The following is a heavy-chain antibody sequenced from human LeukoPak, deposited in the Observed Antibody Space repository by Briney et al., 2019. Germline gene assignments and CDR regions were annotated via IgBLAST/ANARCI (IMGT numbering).Heavy chain of an antibody. Sequence: ASVKASCKASGGTFSSYAISWVRQAPGQGLEWMGGIIPIFGTANYAQKFQGRVTITADESTSTAYMELSSLRSEDTAVYYCARGHSSSWYNWFDPWGQGTLVTVSS. CDR1: GGTFSSYA. CDR2: IIPIFGTA. J-gene: IGHJ5*02. D-gene: IGHD6-13*01. CDR3: ARGHSSSWYNWFDP. V-gene: IGHV1-69*01.